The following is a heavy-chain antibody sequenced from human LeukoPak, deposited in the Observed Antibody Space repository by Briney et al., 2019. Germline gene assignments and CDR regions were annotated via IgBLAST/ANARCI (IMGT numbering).Heavy chain of an antibody. CDR3: ARDGGLRSHFDY. J-gene: IGHJ4*02. CDR1: GFTFSSYS. V-gene: IGHV3-21*01. Sequence: GGSLRLSCAASGFTFSSYSMNWVHQAPGKGLEWVSSISSSSSYIYYADSVKGRFTISRDNAKNSLYLQMNSLRAEDTAVYYCARDGGLRSHFDYWGQGTLVTVSS. CDR2: ISSSSSYI. D-gene: IGHD5-12*01.